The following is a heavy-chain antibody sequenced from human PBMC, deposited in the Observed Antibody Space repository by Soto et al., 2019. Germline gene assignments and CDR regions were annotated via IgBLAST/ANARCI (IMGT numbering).Heavy chain of an antibody. CDR2: ISFNGRNQ. J-gene: IGHJ4*02. CDR1: GFTFRNYA. D-gene: IGHD5-12*01. V-gene: IGHV3-30*04. CDR3: VTDPSPADYVGFHYGPLDS. Sequence: QVQLVESGGGVVQPGRSLRLSCAASGFTFRNYAMYWVRQAPGKGLEWVAFISFNGRNQNYADSVEGRFTISRDNSKNMVYMQLISLRPEDTAVNTCVTDPSPADYVGFHYGPLDSLGQGTLVTVSS.